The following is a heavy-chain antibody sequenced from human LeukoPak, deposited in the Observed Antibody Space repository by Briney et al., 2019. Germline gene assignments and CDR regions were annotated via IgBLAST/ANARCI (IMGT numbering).Heavy chain of an antibody. Sequence: ASVKVSCKASGGTFSSYAISWVRQAPGQGLEWMGGIIPIFGTANYAQKFQGRVTITADESTSTAYMELSSLRSEDTAVYYCARVLVVPAATLGWGHWFDPWGQGTLVTVSS. CDR1: GGTFSSYA. J-gene: IGHJ5*02. CDR3: ARVLVVPAATLGWGHWFDP. V-gene: IGHV1-69*13. D-gene: IGHD2-2*01. CDR2: IIPIFGTA.